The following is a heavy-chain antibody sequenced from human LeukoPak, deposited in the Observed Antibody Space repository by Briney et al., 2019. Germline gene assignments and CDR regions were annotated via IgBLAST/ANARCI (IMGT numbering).Heavy chain of an antibody. CDR1: GYIFTSYG. CDR3: ARGKSEVLRFLEWLLPYDY. Sequence: GESLKISCKGSGYIFTSYGISWVRQAPGQGLEWMGWISAYNGNTNYAQKLQGRVTMTTDTSTSTAYMELRSLRSDDKAVYYCARGKSEVLRFLEWLLPYDYWGQGTLVPVSS. D-gene: IGHD3-3*01. V-gene: IGHV1-18*01. J-gene: IGHJ4*02. CDR2: ISAYNGNT.